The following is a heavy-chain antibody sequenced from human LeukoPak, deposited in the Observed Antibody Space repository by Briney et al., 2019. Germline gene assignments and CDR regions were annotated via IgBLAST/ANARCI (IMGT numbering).Heavy chain of an antibody. CDR3: ARGRIYRWLSNYYYMDV. V-gene: IGHV3-23*01. Sequence: GGSLRLSCAASGFTFTGYSMSWVRQAPGKGLEWVSAISGSGGSTYYADSVKGRFTISRDNSKNTLYLQMNSLRAEDTAVYYCARGRIYRWLSNYYYMDVWGKGTTVTVSS. D-gene: IGHD3-22*01. CDR2: ISGSGGST. J-gene: IGHJ6*03. CDR1: GFTFTGYS.